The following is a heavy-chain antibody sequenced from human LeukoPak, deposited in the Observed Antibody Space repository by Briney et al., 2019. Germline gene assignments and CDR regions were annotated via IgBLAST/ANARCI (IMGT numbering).Heavy chain of an antibody. D-gene: IGHD3-3*01. CDR3: ARDRSGYYPPLPFDY. J-gene: IGHJ4*02. CDR1: GFTFTTYS. V-gene: IGHV3-21*01. CDR2: ISTSSSYI. Sequence: PGGSLRLSCAASGFTFTTYSMNWVRQAPGKGLEWVSSISTSSSYIYYADSVKGRFTISRDNAKNSLYLQMSSLRAEDTAVYYCARDRSGYYPPLPFDYWGQGTLVTVSS.